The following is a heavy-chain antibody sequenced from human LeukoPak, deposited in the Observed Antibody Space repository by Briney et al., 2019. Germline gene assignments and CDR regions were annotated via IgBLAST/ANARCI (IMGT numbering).Heavy chain of an antibody. J-gene: IGHJ5*02. Sequence: PSETLSLTCTVPGGPISSYYWSWIRQPAGKGLEWIGRIYTSGSTNYKHSLKSRVTMSVDTSNNQFSLKLSSVTAADTAVYYCARNGVTTVTDWFDPWGQGTLVTVSS. D-gene: IGHD4-17*01. CDR1: GGPISSYY. V-gene: IGHV4-4*07. CDR2: IYTSGST. CDR3: ARNGVTTVTDWFDP.